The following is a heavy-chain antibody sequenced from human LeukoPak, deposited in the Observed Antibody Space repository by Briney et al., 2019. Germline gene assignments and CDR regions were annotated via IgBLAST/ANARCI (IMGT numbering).Heavy chain of an antibody. CDR1: GFTFSSYA. CDR3: AKGRISGDAGLDY. V-gene: IGHV3-23*01. D-gene: IGHD6-13*01. J-gene: IGHJ4*02. Sequence: GGPLRLSCAASGFTFSSYAMSWVRQAPGKGLEWVSSISGSGGDTYYGDSVKGRFTISRDNSKNTLYLQVNSLRAEDTAVFYCAKGRISGDAGLDYWGQGTLVTVSS. CDR2: ISGSGGDT.